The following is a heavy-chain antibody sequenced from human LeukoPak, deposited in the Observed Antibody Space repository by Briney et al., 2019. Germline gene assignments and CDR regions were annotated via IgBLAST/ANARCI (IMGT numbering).Heavy chain of an antibody. V-gene: IGHV3-7*01. Sequence: GRSLRLSCAASGFTLSSYWMSWVRQAPGKGMEWVAIIKLDEIEKYYVDSVKGLFTISRDNAKSSLSLQMNSLRAEDTAVYYCAGGRGDFWGQGTLVTVSS. CDR2: IKLDEIEK. D-gene: IGHD3-10*01. CDR1: GFTLSSYW. J-gene: IGHJ4*02. CDR3: AGGRGDF.